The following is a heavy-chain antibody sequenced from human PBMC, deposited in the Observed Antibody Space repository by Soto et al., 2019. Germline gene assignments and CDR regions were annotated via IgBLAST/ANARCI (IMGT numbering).Heavy chain of an antibody. D-gene: IGHD2-2*01. CDR2: ISPYSGYT. CDR3: AREASVLIPAAQPSRFDS. V-gene: IGHV1-18*01. J-gene: IGHJ4*02. CDR1: GYSFMKYG. Sequence: VASVKVSCKGFGYSFMKYGINWVRQAPGQGLEWVGWISPYSGYTHSAQKFHGRLTLTTDTAASTAYMDLRVLRSADTALYYCAREASVLIPAAQPSRFDSWGQGTLVTVSS.